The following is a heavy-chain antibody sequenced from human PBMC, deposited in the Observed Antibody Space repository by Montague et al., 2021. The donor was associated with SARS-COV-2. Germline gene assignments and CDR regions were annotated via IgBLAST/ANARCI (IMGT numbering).Heavy chain of an antibody. CDR2: IDTSGNT. CDR1: GGSISSGSHY. CDR3: ARLIDYYDIDV. J-gene: IGHJ6*02. Sequence: TLSLTCTVSGGSISSGSHYWSWIRQPAGKGLEWIGRIDTSGNTKYISSLKSRVTISVDTSKNQFSLKLSSVTAADTAVYYCARLIDYYDIDVWGQGTTVTVSS. D-gene: IGHD3-16*01. V-gene: IGHV4-61*02.